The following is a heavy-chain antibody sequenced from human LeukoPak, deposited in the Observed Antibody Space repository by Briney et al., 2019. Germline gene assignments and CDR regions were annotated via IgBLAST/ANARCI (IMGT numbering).Heavy chain of an antibody. CDR1: GFTFSSYW. CDR3: ARDSSSWYGVGWFDP. D-gene: IGHD6-13*01. Sequence: PGGSLRLSCAASGFTFSSYWMHWVRQAPGKGLVWVSRINSDGSSTNYADSVKGRFTISRDNAKNTLYLQMNSLRAEDTAVYYCARDSSSWYGVGWFDPWGQGTLVTVSS. CDR2: INSDGSST. J-gene: IGHJ5*02. V-gene: IGHV3-74*01.